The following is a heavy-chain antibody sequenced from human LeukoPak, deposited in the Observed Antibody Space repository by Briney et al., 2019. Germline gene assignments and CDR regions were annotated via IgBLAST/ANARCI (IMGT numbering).Heavy chain of an antibody. Sequence: GGSLRLSCVGSGFIFSRYEMNWVRQAPGKGLEWVSSISSSSSYIYYADSVKGRFTISRDNAKNSLYLQMNSLRAEDTAVYYCARGDTAMVIGYYYYGMDVWGQGTTVTVSS. J-gene: IGHJ6*02. CDR1: GFIFSRYE. D-gene: IGHD5-18*01. CDR3: ARGDTAMVIGYYYYGMDV. CDR2: ISSSSSYI. V-gene: IGHV3-21*01.